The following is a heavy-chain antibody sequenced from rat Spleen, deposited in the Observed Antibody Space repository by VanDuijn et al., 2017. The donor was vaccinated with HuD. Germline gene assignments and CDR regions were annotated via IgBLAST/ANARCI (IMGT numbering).Heavy chain of an antibody. Sequence: EVQLVESGGGLVQPGRSMKLSCAASGFTFSNYDMAWVRQAPTKGLEWVASISYDGSSTYYRDSVKGRFTISRDNAKSTLYLQMDSLRSEDTATYYCTTDYYSGDWYFDFWGPGTMVTVSS. CDR2: ISYDGSST. V-gene: IGHV5-20*01. D-gene: IGHD1-1*01. CDR3: TTDYYSGDWYFDF. CDR1: GFTFSNYD. J-gene: IGHJ1*01.